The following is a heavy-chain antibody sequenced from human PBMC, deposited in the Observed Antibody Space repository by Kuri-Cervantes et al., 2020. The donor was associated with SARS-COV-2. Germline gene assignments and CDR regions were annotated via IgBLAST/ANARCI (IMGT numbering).Heavy chain of an antibody. Sequence: SAQVSCKASGNTFSSYAISWVRQAPGQGRGWMGGIIPSFGTANYAQRFQGSVTITTDEYTSTAYMELSSLRCADTAVYYCARSWGRSSSWYDAFDIWGQGTMVTVSS. CDR2: IIPSFGTA. V-gene: IGHV1-69*05. D-gene: IGHD6-13*01. CDR3: ARSWGRSSSWYDAFDI. J-gene: IGHJ3*02. CDR1: GNTFSSYA.